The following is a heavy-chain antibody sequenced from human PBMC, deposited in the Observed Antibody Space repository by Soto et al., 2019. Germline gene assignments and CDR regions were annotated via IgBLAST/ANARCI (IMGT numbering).Heavy chain of an antibody. CDR2: THYGGNA. CDR3: ARVNVTLDL. V-gene: IGHV4-39*01. J-gene: IGHJ4*02. Sequence: SETLSLTCTVSGGSINTYNLFWAWVRQPPGKGLEWIASTHYGGNAYYSPSLTTRATISRDTSKNRVSLELRSVTAADTAVYYCARVNVTLDLWGLGALVTVSS. CDR1: GGSINTYNLF. D-gene: IGHD2-21*02.